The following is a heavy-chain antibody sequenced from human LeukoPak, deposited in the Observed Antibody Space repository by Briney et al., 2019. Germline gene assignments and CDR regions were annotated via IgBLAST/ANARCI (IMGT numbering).Heavy chain of an antibody. CDR2: IKPDGSGK. Sequence: GGSLRLSCAASGFAFSSYWMTWVRQPPGKGLEWVANIKPDGSGKTYVDSVKGRFTISRDNAKNSLYLQMRGLRVGDTAVYYCSSQPAVLDLDCWGQGTLVTVSS. CDR3: SSQPAVLDLDC. V-gene: IGHV3-7*01. CDR1: GFAFSSYW. J-gene: IGHJ4*02. D-gene: IGHD6-19*01.